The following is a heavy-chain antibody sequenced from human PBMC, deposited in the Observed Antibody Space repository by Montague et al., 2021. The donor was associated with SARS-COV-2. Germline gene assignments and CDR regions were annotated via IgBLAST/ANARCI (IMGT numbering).Heavy chain of an antibody. CDR2: NYYSGNN. J-gene: IGHJ4*02. D-gene: IGHD2-2*01. Sequence: SETLSLTCIVSGGSIRSSSYYWGRIRQPPGQGLEWIGCNYYSGNNYHNLSLKSRVTISVANSKNQFSLKLSSVTAADTAVYYSARLHCSSTRCYCRVFAETSHFDYWGQGTLVTVSS. V-gene: IGHV4-39*01. CDR3: ARLHCSSTRCYCRVFAETSHFDY. CDR1: GGSIRSSSYY.